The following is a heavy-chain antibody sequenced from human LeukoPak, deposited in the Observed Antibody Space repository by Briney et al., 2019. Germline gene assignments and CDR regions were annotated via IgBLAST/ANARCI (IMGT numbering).Heavy chain of an antibody. CDR3: ARDGGPGRYYFDY. CDR2: ISSSSSYI. CDR1: GFTYSSYS. Sequence: GGSLRLSCAASGFTYSSYSMNWVRQAPGKGLEWVSSISSSSSYIYYADSVKGRFTISRDNAKNSLYLQMNSLRAEDTAVYYCARDGGPGRYYFDYWGQGTLVTVSS. V-gene: IGHV3-21*01. J-gene: IGHJ4*02. D-gene: IGHD3-3*01.